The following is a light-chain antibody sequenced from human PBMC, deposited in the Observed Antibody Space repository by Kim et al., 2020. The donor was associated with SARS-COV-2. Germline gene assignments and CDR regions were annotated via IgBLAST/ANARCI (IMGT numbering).Light chain of an antibody. J-gene: IGLJ2*01. Sequence: QSALTQPASVSGSPGQSITISCTGTISDVGAYNYVSWYRQHPGKAPKLMIFDVSNRPSGVSNRFSGSKSGNTASLTISGLQADDEADYYCSSYTTTSTTFFGGGTKLTV. CDR1: ISDVGAYNY. V-gene: IGLV2-14*03. CDR3: SSYTTTSTTF. CDR2: DVS.